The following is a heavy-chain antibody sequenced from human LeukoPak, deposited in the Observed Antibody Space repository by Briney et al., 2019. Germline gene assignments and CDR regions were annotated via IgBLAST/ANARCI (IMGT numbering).Heavy chain of an antibody. D-gene: IGHD4-17*01. J-gene: IGHJ4*02. V-gene: IGHV3-74*01. CDR1: GFTFSSYW. CDR2: IKSDGSST. CDR3: AGDSDYGGYSRFDY. Sequence: GGSLRLSCVASGFTFSSYWMHWVRQAPGKGLVWVSRIKSDGSSTSYAGFVKDRFTISRDNAKNTLYLQMNSLRGEDTAVYYCAGDSDYGGYSRFDYWGQGTLVTVSS.